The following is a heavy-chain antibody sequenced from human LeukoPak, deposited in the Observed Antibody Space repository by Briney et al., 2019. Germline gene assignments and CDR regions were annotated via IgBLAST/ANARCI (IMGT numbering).Heavy chain of an antibody. J-gene: IGHJ4*02. V-gene: IGHV3-21*01. Sequence: PGGSLRLSCAASGFTFSDYWMHWLRQAPGKGVVWVSRISSSSSYIYYADSVKGRFTISRDNAKNSLYLQMNSLRAEDTAVYYCARIGYDILTGYYYYFDYWGQGTLVTVSS. CDR3: ARIGYDILTGYYYYFDY. CDR2: ISSSSSYI. CDR1: GFTFSDYW. D-gene: IGHD3-9*01.